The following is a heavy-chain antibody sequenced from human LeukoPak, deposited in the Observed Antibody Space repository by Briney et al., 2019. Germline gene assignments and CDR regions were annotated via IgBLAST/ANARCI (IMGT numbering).Heavy chain of an antibody. D-gene: IGHD3-10*01. Sequence: SETLSLTCTVSGGSIISSSYYWGWIRQPPGKGLEWIGSIYYSGSTYYNPSLKSRVTISVDTSKNQFSLKLSSVTAADTAVYYCARVLLWFGELFRWFDPWGQGTLVTVSS. CDR3: ARVLLWFGELFRWFDP. CDR2: IYYSGST. J-gene: IGHJ5*02. CDR1: GGSIISSSYY. V-gene: IGHV4-39*07.